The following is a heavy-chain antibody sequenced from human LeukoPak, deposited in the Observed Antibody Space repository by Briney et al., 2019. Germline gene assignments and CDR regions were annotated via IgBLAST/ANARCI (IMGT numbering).Heavy chain of an antibody. V-gene: IGHV3-66*01. D-gene: IGHD6-19*01. CDR3: ARASQTPVAVAPVY. CDR1: GFTVSSNY. J-gene: IGHJ4*02. Sequence: GGSLRLSCAASGFTVSSNYMSWVRQAPGKGLEWGSVIYSGGSTYYADSVKCRFTISRDNSKHTLYLQMNSLRAEDTAVYYCARASQTPVAVAPVYWGQGTLVTVSS. CDR2: IYSGGST.